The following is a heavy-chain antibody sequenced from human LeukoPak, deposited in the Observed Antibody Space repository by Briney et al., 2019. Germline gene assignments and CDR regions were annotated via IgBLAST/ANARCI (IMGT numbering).Heavy chain of an antibody. J-gene: IGHJ4*02. CDR1: GYTFTSNY. V-gene: IGHV1-46*01. CDR3: ARDQEGFDY. CDR2: IYPRDGST. Sequence: ASVKVSCKASGYTFTSNYIHWMRQAPGQGLEWMGMIYPRDGSTSYAEKFQGRVTVTRDTSTSTVHMELSGLRSEDTAVYYCARDQEGFDYWGQGTLVTVSS.